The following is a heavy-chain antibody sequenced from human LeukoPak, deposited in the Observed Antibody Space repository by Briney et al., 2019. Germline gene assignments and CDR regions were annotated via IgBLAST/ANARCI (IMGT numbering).Heavy chain of an antibody. CDR3: ARGGDFWSDYYDFDY. CDR1: GGSISSGGYC. CDR2: IYHSGST. Sequence: SQTLSLTCTVFGGSISSGGYCWSWIRQPPGKGLEWIGYIYHSGSTYYNPSLKSRVTISVDRSKNQFSLKLSSVTAADTAVYYCARGGDFWSDYYDFDYWGQGTLVTVSS. D-gene: IGHD3-3*01. V-gene: IGHV4-30-2*01. J-gene: IGHJ4*02.